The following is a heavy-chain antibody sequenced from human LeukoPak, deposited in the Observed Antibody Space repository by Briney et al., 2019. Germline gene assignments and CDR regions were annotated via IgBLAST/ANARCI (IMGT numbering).Heavy chain of an antibody. CDR1: GFTFSSYG. Sequence: PGGSLRLSCAASGFTFSSYGMHWVRQAPGKGLEWVAFIRYDGSNKYYADSVKGRFTISRDNSKNTLYLQMNSLRAEDTAVYYCAKIGYCSSTSCYTLDYFDYWGQGTLVTVSS. CDR2: IRYDGSNK. J-gene: IGHJ4*02. CDR3: AKIGYCSSTSCYTLDYFDY. V-gene: IGHV3-30*02. D-gene: IGHD2-2*02.